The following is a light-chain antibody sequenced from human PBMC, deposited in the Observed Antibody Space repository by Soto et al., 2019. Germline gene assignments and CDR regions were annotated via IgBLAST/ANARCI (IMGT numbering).Light chain of an antibody. Sequence: QSALTQPASVSGSPGQSITISCSGTSSNIGGYNVVSWYQQHPGKAPKVIVYEGIKRPSGVSDRFSGSTSGSTASLTISGLQAEDEADYYCSSYAGNNIVLFGGGTKLTVL. CDR2: EGI. CDR3: SSYAGNNIVL. CDR1: SSNIGGYNV. J-gene: IGLJ3*02. V-gene: IGLV2-14*02.